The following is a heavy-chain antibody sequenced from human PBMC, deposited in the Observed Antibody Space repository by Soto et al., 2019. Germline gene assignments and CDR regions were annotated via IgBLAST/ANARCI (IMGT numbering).Heavy chain of an antibody. CDR1: GGSISSYY. V-gene: IGHV4-59*01. J-gene: IGHJ4*02. Sequence: QVQLQESGPGLVKPSETLSLTCTVSGGSISSYYWSWIRQPPGRGLEWIGYISYSGITNYNPSLKSRVTISVDTSKNQFSLKLSSVTAADTAVYSCARDRMFDYWGQGTLVTVSS. CDR3: ARDRMFDY. CDR2: ISYSGIT.